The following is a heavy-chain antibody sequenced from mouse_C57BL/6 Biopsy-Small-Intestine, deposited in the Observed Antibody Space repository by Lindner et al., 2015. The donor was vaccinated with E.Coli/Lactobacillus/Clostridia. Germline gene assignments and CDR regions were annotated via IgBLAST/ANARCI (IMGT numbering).Heavy chain of an antibody. CDR1: GYTFTNYA. Sequence: SVKVSCKASGYTFTNYAMHWVRQPRTRLEWMGWINAGNRYTKYSQKFQGRVTFTRDTSASTAYMELSSLRSEDTAVYYCARTAFYDILTGYNTHFYYYGVDVWGQGTTVTVSS. CDR3: ARTAFYDILTGYNTHFYYYGVDV. D-gene: IGHD1-1*01. V-gene: IGHV1-84*02. J-gene: IGHJ1*01. CDR2: INAGNRYT.